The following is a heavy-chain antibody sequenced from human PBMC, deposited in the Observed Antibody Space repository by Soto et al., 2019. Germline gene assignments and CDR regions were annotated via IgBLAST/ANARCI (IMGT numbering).Heavy chain of an antibody. V-gene: IGHV4-34*01. CDR3: ARDFLEGRPRFDY. Sequence: HSESPSLTCAAYGDCFCGYYWSWIRQPPGKGLEWIGEINHSGSTNYNPSLKSRVTISVDTSKNQFSLKLSSVTAADTAVYYCARDFLEGRPRFDYRGEGTLVTVSS. D-gene: IGHD1-26*01. CDR2: INHSGST. CDR1: GDCFCGYY. J-gene: IGHJ4*02.